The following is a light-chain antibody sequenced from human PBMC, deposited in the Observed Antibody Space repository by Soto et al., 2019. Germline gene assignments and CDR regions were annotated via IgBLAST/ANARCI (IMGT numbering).Light chain of an antibody. V-gene: IGKV1-16*01. CDR2: GAS. CDR3: QQYYGCPVT. Sequence: LQMNQCRSSVSASVGAGVTITXXASQGISSYLAWFQQKPGKAPKSLIYGASSLQSGVPSRFSGSGSGTEFTLTLSSLQPEDFATYYCQQYYGCPVTFGQGTRLE. CDR1: QGISSY. J-gene: IGKJ5*01.